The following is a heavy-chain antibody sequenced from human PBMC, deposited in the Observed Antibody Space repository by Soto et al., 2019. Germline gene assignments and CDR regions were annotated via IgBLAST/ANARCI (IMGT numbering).Heavy chain of an antibody. V-gene: IGHV3-30*18. Sequence: QVQLVESGGGVVQPGRSLRLSCAAYGFTFSSFGMHWVRQAPGKGLEWVAVISYDGSYKYYGDSVKGRFTISRDNSKNTLSLQMNSVTAEDTAVYYCAKDHDYVDFFDHWGQGTLVTVSS. D-gene: IGHD4-17*01. J-gene: IGHJ4*02. CDR2: ISYDGSYK. CDR3: AKDHDYVDFFDH. CDR1: GFTFSSFG.